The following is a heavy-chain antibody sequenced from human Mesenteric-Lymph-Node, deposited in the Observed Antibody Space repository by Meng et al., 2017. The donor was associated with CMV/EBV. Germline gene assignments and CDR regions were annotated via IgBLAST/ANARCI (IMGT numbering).Heavy chain of an antibody. V-gene: IGHV6-1*01. CDR3: VGIRDGYNHP. Sequence: ISGDRVSNNGAAWNWIRQSPSRGLEWLGRTYYRSKWYNDYAVSVKSRITINPDTSKNQFSLQLNSVTPEDTAVYYCVGIRDGYNHPWGQGTLVTVSS. D-gene: IGHD5-24*01. J-gene: IGHJ5*02. CDR2: TYYRSKWYN. CDR1: GDRVSNNGAA.